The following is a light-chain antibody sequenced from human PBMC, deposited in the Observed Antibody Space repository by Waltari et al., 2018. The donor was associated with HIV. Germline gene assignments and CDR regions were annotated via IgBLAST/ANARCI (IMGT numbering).Light chain of an antibody. CDR3: QQTYTAPFT. J-gene: IGKJ3*01. CDR2: ATS. V-gene: IGKV1-39*01. Sequence: DIQMIQSPSSLSASAGDRVTITCRTSQSIGRYINWYQQKPGKAPKVLIYATSSLLDGVPSRFSGGGSGTEFTLTISSLQPEDFATYHCQQTYTAPFTFGPGTKVDI. CDR1: QSIGRY.